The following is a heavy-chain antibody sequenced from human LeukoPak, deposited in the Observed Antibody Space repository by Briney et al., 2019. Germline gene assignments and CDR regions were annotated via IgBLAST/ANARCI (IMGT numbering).Heavy chain of an antibody. J-gene: IGHJ4*02. CDR2: INPNSGGT. Sequence: ASVTVSFKASGYTFTVYYMHWVRQAPGQGREWMGWINPNSGGTNYAQKFQGRVTMTRDTSISTAYMELSRLRSDDTAVCYCARELYSSSDYWGQGTLVTVSS. CDR1: GYTFTVYY. CDR3: ARELYSSSDY. V-gene: IGHV1-2*02. D-gene: IGHD6-19*01.